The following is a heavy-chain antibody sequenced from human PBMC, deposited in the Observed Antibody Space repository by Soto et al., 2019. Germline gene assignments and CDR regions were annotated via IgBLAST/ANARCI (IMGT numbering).Heavy chain of an antibody. V-gene: IGHV4-34*01. CDR3: ARGLGAGTTPDWFDP. CDR2: INHSGST. D-gene: IGHD1-1*01. Sequence: PSETLSLTCAGYGGSFSGYYWSWIRQPPGKGLEWIGEINHSGSTNYNPSLKSRVTISVDTSKNQFSLKLSSVTAADTAVYYCARGLGAGTTPDWFDPWGQGTLVTVSS. CDR1: GGSFSGYY. J-gene: IGHJ5*02.